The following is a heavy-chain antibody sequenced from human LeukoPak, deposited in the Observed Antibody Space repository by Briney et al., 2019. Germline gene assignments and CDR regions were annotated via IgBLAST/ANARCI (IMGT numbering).Heavy chain of an antibody. Sequence: ASVKVSCKASGYTFTSYDINWVRQASGQGLEWMGWMNPNSGNTGYAQKFQGRVTMTRNTSISTAYMELSSLRSEDTAVYYCARGLEYSYGSSDYWGQGTLVTVSS. J-gene: IGHJ4*02. CDR3: ARGLEYSYGSSDY. V-gene: IGHV1-8*01. CDR1: GYTFTSYD. D-gene: IGHD5-18*01. CDR2: MNPNSGNT.